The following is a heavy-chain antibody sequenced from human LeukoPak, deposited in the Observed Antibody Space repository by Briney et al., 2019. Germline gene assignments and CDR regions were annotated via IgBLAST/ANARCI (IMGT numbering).Heavy chain of an antibody. J-gene: IGHJ4*02. D-gene: IGHD5-12*01. V-gene: IGHV3-33*01. Sequence: QPGRSLRLSCAASGFTFSSYGMHWVRQAPGKGLEWVAVIWYDGSNKYYADSVKGRFTISRDNSKNTLYLQMNSLRAEDTAVYYCARDPSNSGYDYLYYFDYWGQGTLVTVSS. CDR1: GFTFSSYG. CDR2: IWYDGSNK. CDR3: ARDPSNSGYDYLYYFDY.